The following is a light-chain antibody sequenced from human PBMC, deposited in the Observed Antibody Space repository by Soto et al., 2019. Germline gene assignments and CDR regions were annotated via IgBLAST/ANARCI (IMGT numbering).Light chain of an antibody. CDR3: QQSYSTLSIS. V-gene: IGKV1-39*01. Sequence: DIQMTQSPSSLSASVGDRVTITCRASESISRHLNWYQQKPGKAPNLLIYAASTLQNGVPSRFSGSGSGTGFTLTISSLQPEDFATYYCQQSYSTLSISFGQGTRLEIK. CDR2: AAS. J-gene: IGKJ5*01. CDR1: ESISRH.